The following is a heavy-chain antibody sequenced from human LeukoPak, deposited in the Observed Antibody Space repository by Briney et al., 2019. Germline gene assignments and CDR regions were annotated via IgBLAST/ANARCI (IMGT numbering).Heavy chain of an antibody. D-gene: IGHD3-10*01. V-gene: IGHV3-48*01. CDR3: ARDMRGGFSSGGADC. J-gene: IGHJ4*02. CDR2: ISSGGSTV. Sequence: GGSLTLSCKASGFTFSSYSRNWVRQAPGQGLEWISYISSGGSTVYYADSVKGRFTFSGANAENALFLPMNRPRAEDTAVYYCARDMRGGFSSGGADCWGQGALVSVSS. CDR1: GFTFSSYS.